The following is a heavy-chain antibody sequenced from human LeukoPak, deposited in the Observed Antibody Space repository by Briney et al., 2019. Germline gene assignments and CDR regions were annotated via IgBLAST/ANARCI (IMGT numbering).Heavy chain of an antibody. J-gene: IGHJ4*02. CDR3: ARSEHSSSSFDY. CDR1: GFTLSSYS. D-gene: IGHD6-6*01. V-gene: IGHV3-21*01. CDR2: ISSGSTHI. Sequence: GGSLRLSCAPSGFTLSSYSMNWVPQATGKAMECVSYISSGSTHIYYADSVKGRFTISRDNARNSVYLQMNSLRAEDTAIYYCARSEHSSSSFDYWGQGTLVTVSS.